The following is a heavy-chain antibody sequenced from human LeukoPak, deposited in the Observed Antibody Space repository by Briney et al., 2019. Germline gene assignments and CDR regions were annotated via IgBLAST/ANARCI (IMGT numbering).Heavy chain of an antibody. CDR3: ARGVEMATIFDY. Sequence: SETLSLTCTVSGYSISSGYYWGWIRQPPGKGLEWIGSIYHSGSTYYNPSLKSRVTISVDTSKNQFSLKLSSVTAADTAVYYCARGVEMATIFDYWGQGTLVTVSS. CDR1: GYSISSGYY. V-gene: IGHV4-38-2*02. CDR2: IYHSGST. J-gene: IGHJ4*02. D-gene: IGHD5-24*01.